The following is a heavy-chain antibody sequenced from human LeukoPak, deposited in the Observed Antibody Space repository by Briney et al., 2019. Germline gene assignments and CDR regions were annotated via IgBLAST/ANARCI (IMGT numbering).Heavy chain of an antibody. CDR1: GYTFTSYG. D-gene: IGHD5-12*01. Sequence: GASVKVSCKASGYTFTSYGISWVRQAPGQGLEWMGWISAYNGNTNYAQKHQGRVTMTTDTSTSTAYMELRSLRSDDTAVYYCARVVPHKGYSGYDYSYWGQGTLVTVSS. CDR2: ISAYNGNT. V-gene: IGHV1-18*01. CDR3: ARVVPHKGYSGYDYSY. J-gene: IGHJ4*02.